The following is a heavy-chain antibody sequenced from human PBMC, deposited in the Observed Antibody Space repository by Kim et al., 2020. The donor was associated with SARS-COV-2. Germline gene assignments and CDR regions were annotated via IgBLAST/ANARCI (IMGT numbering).Heavy chain of an antibody. Sequence: SETLSLTCTVSGGSIGSTSHYWVWIRPPTGKGPEWIGSVYESGSTTYNPSLKSRIAIAVDTSQNQFSLKLSTVTAADASPYYCSGGGVAWCYSTLNWFD. CDR1: GGSIGSTSHY. V-gene: IGHV4-39*01. CDR2: VYESGST. D-gene: IGHD2-8*02. J-gene: IGHJ5*01. CDR3: SGGGVAWCYSTLNWFD.